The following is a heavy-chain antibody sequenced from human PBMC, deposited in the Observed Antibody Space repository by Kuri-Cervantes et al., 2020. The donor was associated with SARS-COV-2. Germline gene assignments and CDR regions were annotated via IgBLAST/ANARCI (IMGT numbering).Heavy chain of an antibody. CDR1: GFTFSDNA. CDR3: AKVRWELRRVDVLDI. Sequence: GESLKISCAASGFTFSDNAMSWVRQAPGKGLEWVSGISGSGGSTYYADSVKGRFTLSRDNSKKTLYLQMNSLRADDTAVYYCAKVRWELRRVDVLDIWGQGTMVTVSS. V-gene: IGHV3-23*01. D-gene: IGHD1-26*01. J-gene: IGHJ3*02. CDR2: ISGSGGST.